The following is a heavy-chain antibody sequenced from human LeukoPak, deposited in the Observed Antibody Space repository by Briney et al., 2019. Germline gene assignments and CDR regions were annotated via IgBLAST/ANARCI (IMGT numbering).Heavy chain of an antibody. CDR1: GFTFSSYA. CDR3: ARGVNWNYAPSDY. Sequence: PGGSLRLSCAASGFTFSSYAMSWVRQAPGKGLEWVSAISGSGGSTYYADSVKGRFTISRDNAKNSHYLQMNSLRAEDTAVYYCARGVNWNYAPSDYWGQGILVTVSS. V-gene: IGHV3-23*01. CDR2: ISGSGGST. J-gene: IGHJ4*02. D-gene: IGHD1-7*01.